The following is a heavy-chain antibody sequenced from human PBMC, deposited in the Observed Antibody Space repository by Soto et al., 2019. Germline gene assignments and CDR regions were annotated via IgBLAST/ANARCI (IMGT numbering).Heavy chain of an antibody. CDR1: GYTFTSYG. D-gene: IGHD3-22*01. CDR3: ARDAVASSGYYPYYYYGMDV. V-gene: IGHV1-18*01. CDR2: ISAYNGNT. J-gene: IGHJ6*02. Sequence: QVQLVQSGAEVKKPGASVKVSCKASGYTFTSYGISWVRQAPGQGLEWMGWISAYNGNTKYAQKLQGRVTMTTDTATSTAYMEMRSLRSDDTAVDYCARDAVASSGYYPYYYYGMDVWGQGTTVTVSS.